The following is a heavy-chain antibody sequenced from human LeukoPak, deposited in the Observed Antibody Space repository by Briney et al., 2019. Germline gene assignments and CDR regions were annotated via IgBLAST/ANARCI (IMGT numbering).Heavy chain of an antibody. D-gene: IGHD3-10*01. V-gene: IGHV1-18*04. CDR3: AAGSDY. J-gene: IGHJ4*02. CDR2: ISAYNGNT. Sequence: GESLKISCKGSGYSFTSYWIGWVRQAPGQGLEWMGWISAYNGNTNYAQKLQGRVTMTTDTSTSTAYMELRSLRSDDTAVYYCAAGSDYWGQGTLVTVSS. CDR1: GYSFTSYW.